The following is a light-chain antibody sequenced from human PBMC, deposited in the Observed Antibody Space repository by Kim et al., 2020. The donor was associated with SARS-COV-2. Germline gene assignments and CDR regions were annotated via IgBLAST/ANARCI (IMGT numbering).Light chain of an antibody. CDR3: QAWDSSPAV. CDR1: NLGHKY. J-gene: IGLJ2*01. V-gene: IGLV3-1*01. CDR2: QDK. Sequence: SYELTQPPSVSVSPGQTASITCSGDNLGHKYASWYQQKPGQSPVLVIYQDKKQPSGIPDRFSGSNSGSTATLPISGAQPMDEAAFYCQAWDSSPAVFGGG.